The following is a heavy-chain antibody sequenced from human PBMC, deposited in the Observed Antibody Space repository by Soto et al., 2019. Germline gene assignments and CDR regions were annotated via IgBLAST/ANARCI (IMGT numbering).Heavy chain of an antibody. D-gene: IGHD5-12*01. V-gene: IGHV1-2*02. CDR1: GCTYTGYY. CDR2: INPNSGDT. J-gene: IGHJ6*02. CDR3: AKGGAIVASDTRVYHYNAMDF. Sequence: ASVKVSCKASGCTYTGYYVQWVRQASVQVQEWMGWINPNSGDTYLAQRFQGRVTMNRDTSIGTAYMELRGLKSDDTAESYCAKGGAIVASDTRVYHYNAMDFPGQRTPDTGSS.